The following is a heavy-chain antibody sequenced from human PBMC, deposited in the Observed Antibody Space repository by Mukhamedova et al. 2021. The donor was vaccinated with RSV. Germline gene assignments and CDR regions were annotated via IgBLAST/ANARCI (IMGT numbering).Heavy chain of an antibody. D-gene: IGHD6-19*01. CDR2: DT. J-gene: IGHJ1*01. V-gene: IGHV5-51*01. CDR3: ARARSTGWHPKFQH. Sequence: DTRYSPSFQGQVTMSVDKSIDTAYLQWSSLKASDTAMYYCARARSTGWHPKFQHWGQGILVTVSS.